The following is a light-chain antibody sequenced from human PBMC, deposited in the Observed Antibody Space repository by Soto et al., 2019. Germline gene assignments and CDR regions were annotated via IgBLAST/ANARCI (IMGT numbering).Light chain of an antibody. CDR3: QQRSNWPPLT. V-gene: IGKV3-11*01. CDR1: QSVSSY. CDR2: DAS. J-gene: IGKJ4*01. Sequence: EIVLTQSPATLSSSPGERATLSCRASQSVSSYLAWYQRKPGQAPRLLIYDASNRATGIPARFSGSGSGTDFTLTISSLEPEDFAIYYCQQRSNWPPLTFGGGTKVEIK.